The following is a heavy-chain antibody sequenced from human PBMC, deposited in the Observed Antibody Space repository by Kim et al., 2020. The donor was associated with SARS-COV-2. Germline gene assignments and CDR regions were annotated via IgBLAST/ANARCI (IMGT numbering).Heavy chain of an antibody. CDR3: AKRFGESRY. CDR1: GFTFSIYS. CDR2: ISSSSSYI. Sequence: GGSLRLSCAASGFTFSIYSMNWVRQAPGKGLEWVSAISSSSSYIYSADSVKGRFTISRDNAKNSLSLQMNSLRAEDTAVDYCAKRFGESRYWGHGTLGTV. V-gene: IGHV3-21*01. J-gene: IGHJ4*01. D-gene: IGHD3-10*01.